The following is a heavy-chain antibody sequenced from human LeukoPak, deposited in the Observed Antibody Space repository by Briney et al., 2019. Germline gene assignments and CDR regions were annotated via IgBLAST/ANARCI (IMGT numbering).Heavy chain of an antibody. J-gene: IGHJ3*02. D-gene: IGHD1-14*01. CDR2: IKQDGSEK. CDR1: GFTFSSYW. CDR3: ARDRAPEAFDI. V-gene: IGHV3-7*01. Sequence: GGSLRLSCAASGFTFSSYWMSWVRQAPGKGLEWMANIKQDGSEKYYVDSVKGRFTISRDNAKNSLYLQMNSLRAEDTAVYYCARDRAPEAFDIWGQGTMVTVSS.